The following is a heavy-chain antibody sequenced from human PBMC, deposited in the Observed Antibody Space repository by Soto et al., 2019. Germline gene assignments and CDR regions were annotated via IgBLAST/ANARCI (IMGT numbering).Heavy chain of an antibody. CDR1: GFTFGDYA. J-gene: IGHJ4*02. CDR2: IRRKAHGGTT. Sequence: GGSLSLSCSTSGFTFGDYAMSWFRQAPGKGLEWVGFIRRKAHGGTTEYAASVKGRFTISRDDSKSITYLQMDSLRVEDTAVYYCSSVRYHDSSGYYFNPDYWGQGTLVTVSS. CDR3: SSVRYHDSSGYYFNPDY. D-gene: IGHD3-22*01. V-gene: IGHV3-49*03.